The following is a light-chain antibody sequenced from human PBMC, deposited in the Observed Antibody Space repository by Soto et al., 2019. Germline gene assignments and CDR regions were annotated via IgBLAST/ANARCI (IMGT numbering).Light chain of an antibody. V-gene: IGKV1-5*01. CDR2: DAS. CDR1: QSISSW. Sequence: DIQMTQSPSTLSASVGDRVTITCRASQSISSWLAWYQQKPGQAPKLLIYDASSLESGVPSRFSGSGSGTEFPLTISSLQPDDFATYYCQHYNSYSTFGPGTKVDIK. CDR3: QHYNSYST. J-gene: IGKJ3*01.